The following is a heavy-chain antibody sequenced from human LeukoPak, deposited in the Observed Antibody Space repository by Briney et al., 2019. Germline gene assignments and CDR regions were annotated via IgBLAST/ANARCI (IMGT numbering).Heavy chain of an antibody. V-gene: IGHV3-15*01. CDR2: IKSKTDGGTT. D-gene: IGHD3-22*01. CDR3: TTDSSGYYGYYYYYMDV. CDR1: GFTFSNAW. Sequence: PGGSLRLSCAASGFTFSNAWMSRVRQAPGKGLEWVGRIKSKTDGGTTDYAAPVKGRFTISRDDSKNTLYLQMNSLKTEDTAVYYCTTDSSGYYGYYYYYMDVWGKGTTVTISS. J-gene: IGHJ6*03.